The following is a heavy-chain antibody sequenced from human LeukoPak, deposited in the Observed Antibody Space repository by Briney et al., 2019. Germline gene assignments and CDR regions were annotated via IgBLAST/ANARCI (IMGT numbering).Heavy chain of an antibody. D-gene: IGHD3-10*01. J-gene: IGHJ6*02. CDR2: ISYDGSNK. CDR3: ARDGGEYGSGSYYNYYDYYYGMDV. V-gene: IGHV3-30-3*01. Sequence: PGRSLRLSCAASGFTFSSYAMHWVRQAPGKGLEWVAVISYDGSNKYYADSVKGRFTISRDNSKNTLYLQMNSLRAEDTAVYYCARDGGEYGSGSYYNYYDYYYGMDVWGQGTTVTVSS. CDR1: GFTFSSYA.